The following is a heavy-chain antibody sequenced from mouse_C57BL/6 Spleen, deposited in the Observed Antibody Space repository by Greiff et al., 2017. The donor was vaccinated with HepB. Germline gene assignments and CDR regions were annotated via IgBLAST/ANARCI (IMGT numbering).Heavy chain of an antibody. D-gene: IGHD2-5*01. V-gene: IGHV6-3*01. Sequence: EVQLVESGGGLVQPGGSMKLSCVASGFTFSNYWMNWVRQSPEKGLEWVAQIRLKSDNYATHYAESVKGRFTISRDDSNSSVYLQMNNLRAEDTGIYYCTEDYYSNVFAYWGQGTLVTVSA. J-gene: IGHJ3*01. CDR1: GFTFSNYW. CDR2: IRLKSDNYAT. CDR3: TEDYYSNVFAY.